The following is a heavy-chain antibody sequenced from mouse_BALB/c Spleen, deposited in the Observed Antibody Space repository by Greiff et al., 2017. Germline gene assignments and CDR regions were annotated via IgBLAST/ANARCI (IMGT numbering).Heavy chain of an antibody. CDR1: GYAFTNYL. Sequence: QVQLQQSGAELVRPGTSVKVSCKASGYAFTNYLIEWVKQRPGQGLEWIGVINPGSGGTNYNEKFKGKATLTADKSSSTAYMQLSSLTSDDSAVYFCARLYDGYYWYFDVWGAGTTVTVSS. D-gene: IGHD2-3*01. CDR2: INPGSGGT. CDR3: ARLYDGYYWYFDV. V-gene: IGHV1-54*01. J-gene: IGHJ1*01.